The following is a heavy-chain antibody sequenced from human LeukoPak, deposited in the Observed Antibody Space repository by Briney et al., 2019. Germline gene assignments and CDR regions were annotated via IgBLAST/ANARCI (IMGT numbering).Heavy chain of an antibody. CDR1: GFTFSSYA. CDR2: ISGSGGST. V-gene: IGHV3-23*01. J-gene: IGHJ3*02. Sequence: GGSLRLSCAASGFTFSSYAMSWVRQAPGKGLEWVSAISGSGGSTYYADSVKGRFTISRDNSKNTLYLQMNSLRAEDTAVYYCAEDMITIFGVVTPHDAFDIWGQGTMVTVSS. D-gene: IGHD3-3*01. CDR3: AEDMITIFGVVTPHDAFDI.